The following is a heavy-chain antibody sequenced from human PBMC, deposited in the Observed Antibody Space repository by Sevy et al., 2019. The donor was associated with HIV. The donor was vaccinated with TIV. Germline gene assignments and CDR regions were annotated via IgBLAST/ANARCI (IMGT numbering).Heavy chain of an antibody. CDR3: ARAEEDYRQDY. CDR1: GGSISSGDYY. CDR2: IYYSGST. Sequence: SETLSLTCTVSGGSISSGDYYWSWIRQPPGKGLEWIGYIYYSGSTYYNPSLKSRVTISVDTSKNQFSLKLSSVTAADTAVYYCARAEEDYRQDYWGQGTLVTVPS. V-gene: IGHV4-30-4*01. D-gene: IGHD4-4*01. J-gene: IGHJ4*02.